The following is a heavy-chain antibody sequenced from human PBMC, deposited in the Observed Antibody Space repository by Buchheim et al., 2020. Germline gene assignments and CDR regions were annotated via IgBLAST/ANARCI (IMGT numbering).Heavy chain of an antibody. D-gene: IGHD3-9*01. V-gene: IGHV3-11*06. CDR3: AKSRDYDMEY. CDR1: GFTFRDSY. J-gene: IGHJ4*02. Sequence: QVQLVESGGGLVKPGGSLRLSCAASGFTFRDSYMAWIRQAPGKGLEWVSYISISGTYTNYADSVKGRFTIPRDNARNSLYLQMNSLRAEDTAVYYCAKSRDYDMEYWGQGTL. CDR2: ISISGTYT.